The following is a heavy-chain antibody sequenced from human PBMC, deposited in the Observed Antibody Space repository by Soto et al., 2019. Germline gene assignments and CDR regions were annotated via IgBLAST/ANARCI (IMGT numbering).Heavy chain of an antibody. CDR2: ISYDGSNK. Sequence: QVQLVESGGGVVQPGRSLRLSCAASGFTFSTYAMHWVRQAPGKGLEWVAVISYDGSNKYYADSVKGRFTISRDNSKNTGYHXMNSLRAEDTAVYYCARRYKDGRRDCISTSCLFDPWGQGTLVTVSS. CDR1: GFTFSTYA. D-gene: IGHD2-2*01. V-gene: IGHV3-30*14. J-gene: IGHJ5*02. CDR3: ARRYKDGRRDCISTSCLFDP.